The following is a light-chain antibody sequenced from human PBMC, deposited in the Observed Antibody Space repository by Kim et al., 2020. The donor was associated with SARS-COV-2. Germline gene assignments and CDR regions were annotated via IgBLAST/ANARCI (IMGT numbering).Light chain of an antibody. CDR3: NSRDSSGNHWV. Sequence: SSELTQDPAVSVALGQTVRITCQGDSLRSYYASWYQQKPGQAPVLVIYGKNNRPSGSPDRFSGSSSGNTASSTITGAQAEDEADYYCNSRDSSGNHWVFGGGTQLTVL. CDR1: SLRSYY. J-gene: IGLJ3*02. V-gene: IGLV3-19*01. CDR2: GKN.